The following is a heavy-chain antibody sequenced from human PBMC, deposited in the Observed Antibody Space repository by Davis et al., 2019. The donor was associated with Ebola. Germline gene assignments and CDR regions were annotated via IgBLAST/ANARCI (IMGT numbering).Heavy chain of an antibody. J-gene: IGHJ4*02. V-gene: IGHV3-72*01. CDR1: GFTSSSYC. CDR2: SRNQDSRYNT. Sequence: PGGSLRLSCAASGFTSSSYCMPWVRQAPGKGLEWVGLSRNQDSRYNTEYAASVRGRFTISRDDSEKSLYLQMNSLTTEDTAVYDCVTENWYRFESWGQGTLVTVSS. D-gene: IGHD1/OR15-1a*01. CDR3: VTENWYRFES.